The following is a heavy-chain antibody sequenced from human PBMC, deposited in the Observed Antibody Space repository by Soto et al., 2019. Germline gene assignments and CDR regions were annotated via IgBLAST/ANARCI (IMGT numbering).Heavy chain of an antibody. Sequence: QVQLVESGGGVVQPGRSLRLSCAASRFTFSSYGMHWVRQAPGKGLEWVAVLWYDGSNKYYADSVKGRFTISRDNSKNTLYLQMNSLRAEDTAVYYCARATTGPYGYWGQGTLVTVSS. CDR3: ARATTGPYGY. CDR2: LWYDGSNK. CDR1: RFTFSSYG. V-gene: IGHV3-33*01. J-gene: IGHJ4*02. D-gene: IGHD1-26*01.